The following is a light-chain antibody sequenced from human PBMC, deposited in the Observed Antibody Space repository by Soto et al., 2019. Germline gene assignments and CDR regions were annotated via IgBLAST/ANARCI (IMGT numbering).Light chain of an antibody. V-gene: IGKV3-20*01. CDR3: QQWRT. Sequence: EIVLTQSPGTLSLSPGERATLSCRASQSVSSSYLAWYQQKPGQAPRPLMYGASSRATGIPDRFSGSGSGTDFTLTISRLEPEDFAVYYCQQWRTFGQGTKVDI. J-gene: IGKJ2*01. CDR1: QSVSSSY. CDR2: GAS.